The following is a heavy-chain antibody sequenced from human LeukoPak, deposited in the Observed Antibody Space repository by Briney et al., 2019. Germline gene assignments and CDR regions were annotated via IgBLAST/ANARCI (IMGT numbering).Heavy chain of an antibody. J-gene: IGHJ4*02. CDR1: GGSLGGYY. V-gene: IGHV4-34*01. D-gene: IGHD3-10*01. Sequence: SETLSLTWAVFGGSLGGYYWSWIRRPPGKGREGNGEINHSGSTNYNPSLKSRVTISVDTSKNQFSLKLSSVTAADTAVYYCARDRGKRLLWFGELFVDYWGQGTLVTVSS. CDR3: ARDRGKRLLWFGELFVDY. CDR2: INHSGST.